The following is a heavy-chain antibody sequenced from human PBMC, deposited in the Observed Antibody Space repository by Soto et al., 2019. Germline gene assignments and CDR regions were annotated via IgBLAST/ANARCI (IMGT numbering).Heavy chain of an antibody. CDR1: GYSFTSYW. V-gene: IGHV5-51*01. J-gene: IGHJ6*02. CDR3: ARVEGPASYYYYGMDV. Sequence: HGESLKISCKGSGYSFTSYWIGWVRQMPGKGLEWMGIIYPGDSDTRYSPSFQGQVTISADKSISTAYLQWSSLKASDTAMYYCARVEGPASYYYYGMDVWGQGTTVTV. CDR2: IYPGDSDT. D-gene: IGHD2-2*01.